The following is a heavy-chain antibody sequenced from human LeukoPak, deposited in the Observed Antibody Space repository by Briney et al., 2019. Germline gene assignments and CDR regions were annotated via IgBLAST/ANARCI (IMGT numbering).Heavy chain of an antibody. CDR1: GYTFTSYG. CDR3: AGFFTIGCSGGSCYEPGADY. J-gene: IGHJ4*02. Sequence: ASVKVSCKASGYTFTSYGISWVRQAPGQGLEWMGWISAYNGNTNYAQKLQGRVTMTTDTSTSTAYMELRSLRSDDTAVYYCAGFFTIGCSGGSCYEPGADYWGQGTLVTVSS. CDR2: ISAYNGNT. D-gene: IGHD2-15*01. V-gene: IGHV1-18*01.